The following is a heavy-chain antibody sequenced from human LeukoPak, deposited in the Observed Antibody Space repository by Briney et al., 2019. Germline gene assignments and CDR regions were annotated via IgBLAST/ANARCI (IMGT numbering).Heavy chain of an antibody. CDR3: AKEGSSIGGYVLDY. Sequence: PSETLSLTCAVSGGSISSNNRWSWVRQPPGKGLEWIGEIYHSGSTNYNPSLKSRVTISVDKSKSQVSLKLSSVTAADTAVYYCAKEGSSIGGYVLDYWGQGTLITVSS. V-gene: IGHV4-4*02. J-gene: IGHJ4*02. CDR1: GGSISSNNR. CDR2: IYHSGST. D-gene: IGHD1-26*01.